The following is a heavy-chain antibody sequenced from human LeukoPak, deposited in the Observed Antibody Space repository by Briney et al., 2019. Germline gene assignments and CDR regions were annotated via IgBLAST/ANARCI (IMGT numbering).Heavy chain of an antibody. CDR3: ASDYYDSSGLYYFDY. CDR2: INHSGST. J-gene: IGHJ4*02. CDR1: GGSFSGYY. D-gene: IGHD3-22*01. V-gene: IGHV4-34*01. Sequence: SETLSLTCAVYGGSFSGYYWSWIRQPPGKGLEWIGEINHSGSTNYNPSLKSRVTTSVDTSKNQFSLKLSSVTAADTAVYYCASDYYDSSGLYYFDYWGQGTLVTVSS.